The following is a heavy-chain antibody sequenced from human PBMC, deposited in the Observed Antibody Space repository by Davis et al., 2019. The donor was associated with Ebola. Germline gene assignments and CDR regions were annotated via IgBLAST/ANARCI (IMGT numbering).Heavy chain of an antibody. V-gene: IGHV3-21*04. Sequence: PGGSLRLSCAASGFTFSSYSMNWVRQAPGKGLEWVSSISSSSSYTYYADSVKGRFTISRDNSKNTLYLQMNSLRAEDTAVYSCARGAVPGAFDIWGQGTMVTVSS. CDR3: ARGAVPGAFDI. D-gene: IGHD4-17*01. J-gene: IGHJ3*02. CDR2: ISSSSSYT. CDR1: GFTFSSYS.